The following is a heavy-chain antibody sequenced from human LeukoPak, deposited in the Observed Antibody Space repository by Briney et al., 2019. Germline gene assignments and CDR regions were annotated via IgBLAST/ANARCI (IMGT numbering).Heavy chain of an antibody. D-gene: IGHD2-2*01. CDR2: INHSGST. V-gene: IGHV4-34*01. Sequence: SETLSLTCAVYGGSFSGYYWSWIRQPPGKGLEGIGEINHSGSTNYNPSLKSRVTISVDTSKNQFSLKLSSVTAADTAVYYCARGGPLGYCSSTSCYAPGVYWGQGTLVTVSS. CDR1: GGSFSGYY. CDR3: ARGGPLGYCSSTSCYAPGVY. J-gene: IGHJ4*02.